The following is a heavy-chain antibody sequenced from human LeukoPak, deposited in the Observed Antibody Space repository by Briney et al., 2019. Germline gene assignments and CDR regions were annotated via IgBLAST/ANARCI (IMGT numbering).Heavy chain of an antibody. D-gene: IGHD3-10*01. V-gene: IGHV3-21*06. Sequence: GGSLRLSCAASGFTFSDYTMTWVRQAPGKGLEWVSSITYSSAYRHYADSLRGRFTISRDNANNLLFLQLNSLSAEDTAVYFCAREAYFGELAPWGQGTLVTVSS. J-gene: IGHJ5*02. CDR1: GFTFSDYT. CDR2: ITYSSAYR. CDR3: AREAYFGELAP.